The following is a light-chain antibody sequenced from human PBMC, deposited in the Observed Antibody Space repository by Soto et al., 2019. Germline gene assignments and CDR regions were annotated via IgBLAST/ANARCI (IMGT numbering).Light chain of an antibody. Sequence: EIVMTQSPATLSVSPGERATLSCRASQSVISYLAWYQQKPGHAARLLIYGASTRVTGIPARFSGSDSGTEFTLTISSLQSEDLAVYFCQQYNKWPPTFGQGTKVDIK. CDR3: QQYNKWPPT. J-gene: IGKJ1*01. V-gene: IGKV3-15*01. CDR1: QSVISY. CDR2: GAS.